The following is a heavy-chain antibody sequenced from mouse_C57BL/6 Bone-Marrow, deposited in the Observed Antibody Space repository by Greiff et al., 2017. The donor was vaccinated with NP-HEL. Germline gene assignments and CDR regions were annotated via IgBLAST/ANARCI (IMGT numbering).Heavy chain of an antibody. J-gene: IGHJ4*01. Sequence: EVQGVESGGGLVKPGGSLKLSCAASGFTFSSYAMSWVRQTPEKRLEWVATISDGGSYTYYPDNVKGRFTISRDNAKNNQYLQMSHLNSEDTAMYYCARAIYDNSMDDWGQGTSVTVSS. CDR3: ARAIYDNSMDD. CDR2: ISDGGSYT. D-gene: IGHD1-1*01. CDR1: GFTFSSYA. V-gene: IGHV5-4*01.